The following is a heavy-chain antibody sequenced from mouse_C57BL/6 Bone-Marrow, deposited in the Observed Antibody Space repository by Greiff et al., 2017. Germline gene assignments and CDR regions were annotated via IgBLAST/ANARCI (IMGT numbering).Heavy chain of an antibody. V-gene: IGHV1-61*01. D-gene: IGHD3-2*02. J-gene: IGHJ4*01. CDR3: ARDSSGYVDYAMDY. CDR1: GYTFTSYW. Sequence: VQLQQPGAELVRPGSSVKLSCKASGYTFTSYWMDWVKQRPGQGLEWIGNIYPSDSETHYNQKFKDKATLTVDKSSSTAYMQLSSLTSEDSAVYYCARDSSGYVDYAMDYWGQGTSVTVSS. CDR2: IYPSDSET.